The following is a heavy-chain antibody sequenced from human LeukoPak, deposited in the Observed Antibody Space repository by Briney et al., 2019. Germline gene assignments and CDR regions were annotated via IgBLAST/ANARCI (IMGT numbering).Heavy chain of an antibody. CDR1: GFTFSSYA. Sequence: PGGSLRLSCAASGFTFSSYAMSWVRQAPGKGLEWVSAISGSGGSTYYADSVKGRFSISRDNSKNTLYLQLNSLRAEDTAVYYCAKEKAAYWSSTSCFDGYHYWAQRTRVTVSS. J-gene: IGHJ4*02. V-gene: IGHV3-23*01. CDR3: AKEKAAYWSSTSCFDGYHY. D-gene: IGHD2-2*01. CDR2: ISGSGGST.